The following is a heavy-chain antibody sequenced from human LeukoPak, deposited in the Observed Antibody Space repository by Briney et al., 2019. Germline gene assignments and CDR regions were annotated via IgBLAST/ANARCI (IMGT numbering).Heavy chain of an antibody. Sequence: PGGSLRLSCAASGFDVIINYMSWVRQAPGKGLEWVSVIYSGGNTQYGGPYYADSVKGRFTISRHNSDNTLYLEMNSLTAEDTAVYYCASSCDYEGSGYHRPPAYWGQGTLVTVSA. J-gene: IGHJ4*02. V-gene: IGHV3-53*04. CDR3: ASSCDYEGSGYHRPPAY. D-gene: IGHD3-22*01. CDR2: IYSGGNTQYGGP. CDR1: GFDVIINY.